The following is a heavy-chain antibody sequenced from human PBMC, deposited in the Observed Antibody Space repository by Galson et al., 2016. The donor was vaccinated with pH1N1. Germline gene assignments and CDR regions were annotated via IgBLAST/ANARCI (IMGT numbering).Heavy chain of an antibody. CDR1: GFSLRTSGMC. V-gene: IGHV2-70*01. D-gene: IGHD4-17*01. J-gene: IGHJ4*02. CDR2: IGWDDGK. CDR3: ARLDYGDYSGYFEY. Sequence: PALVTPTQTLTLTCTFSGFSLRTSGMCVSWIRQPPGKALEWLALIGWDDGKYYSTSLKTRITISKDTSKNQVVLTMTNMDTVDTATYYCARLDYGDYSGYFEYWGQGTLVTVSS.